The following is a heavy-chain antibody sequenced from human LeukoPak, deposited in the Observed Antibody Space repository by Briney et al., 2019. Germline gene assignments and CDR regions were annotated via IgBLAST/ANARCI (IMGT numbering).Heavy chain of an antibody. D-gene: IGHD6-6*01. CDR2: ISACNGNT. V-gene: IGHV1-18*01. CDR3: ARDGIAARPSFQH. Sequence: GASVKVSCKASGYTFTIYGISWVRQAPGQGLERMGWISACNGNTNYAQKLQGRVTMTTDTSTSTAYMELRSLRSDDTAVYYCARDGIAARPSFQHWGQGTLVTVSS. J-gene: IGHJ1*01. CDR1: GYTFTIYG.